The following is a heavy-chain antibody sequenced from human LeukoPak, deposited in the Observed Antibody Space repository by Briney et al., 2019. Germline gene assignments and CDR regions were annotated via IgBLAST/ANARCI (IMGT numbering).Heavy chain of an antibody. V-gene: IGHV4-59*01. J-gene: IGHJ4*02. CDR2: IDYSGKT. D-gene: IGHD5-24*01. CDR3: ARAGNQRWLQF. Sequence: SETLSLTCPVSGDSISRYFWNWIRQPPGKGLEWIGYIDYSGKTNYNPSLNSRVTISVETSKNQFSLKLSSVTAADTAVYYCARAGNQRWLQFWGQGTLVTVSS. CDR1: GDSISRYF.